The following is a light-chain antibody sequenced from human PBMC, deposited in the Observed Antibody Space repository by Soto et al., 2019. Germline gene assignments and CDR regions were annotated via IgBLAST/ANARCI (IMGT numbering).Light chain of an antibody. Sequence: NFMLTQPHSVSESPGKTVAISCTGSSGSIASNYVQWYQQRPGSAPTTVIYEHNQRPSGVPDRFSGSIDISSNSAFLTISGLKTEDEADYYCQSYDSTNWVFGGGTKLTVL. CDR2: EHN. CDR1: SGSIASNY. J-gene: IGLJ3*02. CDR3: QSYDSTNWV. V-gene: IGLV6-57*02.